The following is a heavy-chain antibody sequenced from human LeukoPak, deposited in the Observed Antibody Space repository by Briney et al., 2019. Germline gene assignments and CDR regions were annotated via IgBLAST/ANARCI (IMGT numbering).Heavy chain of an antibody. V-gene: IGHV4-4*07. CDR1: GGSISSYY. J-gene: IGHJ6*03. CDR2: IYTSGST. CDR3: ARTPYYDILTGHYYYYMDV. D-gene: IGHD3-9*01. Sequence: SETLSLTCTVSGGSISSYYWSWIRQPARKGLEWIGRIYTSGSTNYNPSLKSRVTMSVDTSKNQFSLKLSSVTAADTAVYYCARTPYYDILTGHYYYYMDVWGKGTTVTVSS.